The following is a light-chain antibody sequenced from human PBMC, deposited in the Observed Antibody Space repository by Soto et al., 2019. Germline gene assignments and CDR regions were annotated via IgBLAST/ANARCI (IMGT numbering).Light chain of an antibody. CDR1: QGIDNN. CDR3: QKYNSAPWT. CDR2: AAS. Sequence: DIQMTQSPSSLSASVGDTVTITCRASQGIDNNLAWYQQKPGKVPKLLIYAASTLKSGVPSRFSGSGSGTDFTLTISSLQPEDVATYYCQKYNSAPWTFGQGTKVEIK. J-gene: IGKJ1*01. V-gene: IGKV1-27*01.